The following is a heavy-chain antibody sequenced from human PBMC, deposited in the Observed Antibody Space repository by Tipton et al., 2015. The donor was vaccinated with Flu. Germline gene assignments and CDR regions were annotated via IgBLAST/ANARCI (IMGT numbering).Heavy chain of an antibody. V-gene: IGHV3-43*02. CDR2: IGGGGGTI. Sequence: CAASGFNFKDYAMHWVRQVPGKGLEWVCLIGGGGGTIKYADSVQGRFTISRDNSKNYLYLQMNSLRIEDTALYYCAKDKDGFDRIGYLLYGMDVWGQGTTVTVSS. D-gene: IGHD3-22*01. J-gene: IGHJ6*02. CDR1: GFNFKDYA. CDR3: AKDKDGFDRIGYLLYGMDV.